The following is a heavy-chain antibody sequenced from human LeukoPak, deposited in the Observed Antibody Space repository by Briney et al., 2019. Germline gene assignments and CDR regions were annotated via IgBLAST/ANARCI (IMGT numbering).Heavy chain of an antibody. CDR3: AREKYNWNDLDI. J-gene: IGHJ3*02. CDR1: GYTFTSYG. V-gene: IGHV1-18*01. D-gene: IGHD1-1*01. CDR2: ISAYNGNT. Sequence: ASVKVSCKASGYTFTSYGIIWVRQAPGQGLEWMGWISAYNGNTNYAQKLQGRVTMTTDTSTSTAYMELRSLRSDDTAVYYCAREKYNWNDLDIWGQGTMVTVSS.